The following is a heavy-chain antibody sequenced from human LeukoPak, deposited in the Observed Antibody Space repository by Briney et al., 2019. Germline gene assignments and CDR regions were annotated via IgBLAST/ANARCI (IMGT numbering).Heavy chain of an antibody. Sequence: PSETLSLTCAVYGGSFSGYYWSWIRQPPGKGLEWIGEINHSGSTNYNPSLKRRVTISVDTSKNQFSLKLSSVTAADTAVYYCTRNGPDYSNRGQGTLVTVSS. CDR1: GGSFSGYY. J-gene: IGHJ4*02. CDR3: TRNGPDYSN. V-gene: IGHV4-34*01. D-gene: IGHD4-11*01. CDR2: INHSGST.